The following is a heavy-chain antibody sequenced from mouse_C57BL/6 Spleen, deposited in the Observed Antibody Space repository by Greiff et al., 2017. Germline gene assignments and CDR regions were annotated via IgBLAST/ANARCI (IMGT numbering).Heavy chain of an antibody. CDR1: GYSITSGYY. J-gene: IGHJ4*01. CDR3: ARDRGTRAMDY. CDR2: ISYDGSN. Sequence: EVKLMESGPGLVKPSQSLSLTCSVTGYSITSGYYWNWIRQFPGNKLEWMGYISYDGSNNYNPSLKNPISITRDTSKNQFFLKLNSVTTEDTATYYCARDRGTRAMDYWGQGTSGTVSS. D-gene: IGHD4-1*01. V-gene: IGHV3-6*01.